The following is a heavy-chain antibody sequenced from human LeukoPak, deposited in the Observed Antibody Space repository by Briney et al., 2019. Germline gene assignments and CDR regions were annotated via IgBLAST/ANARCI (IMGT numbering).Heavy chain of an antibody. CDR3: ARDLTVVVPAAIRVGFGEPLYFDY. CDR1: GGTFSSYA. J-gene: IGHJ4*02. D-gene: IGHD2-2*01. CDR2: ILPILGIA. Sequence: GASVKVFCRASGGTFSSYAISWVRQAPGQGLEWMGRILPILGIANYAQKFQGRVTITADKSTSTAYMEMSSMRSEDTAVYYCARDLTVVVPAAIRVGFGEPLYFDYWGQGTLVTVSS. V-gene: IGHV1-69*04.